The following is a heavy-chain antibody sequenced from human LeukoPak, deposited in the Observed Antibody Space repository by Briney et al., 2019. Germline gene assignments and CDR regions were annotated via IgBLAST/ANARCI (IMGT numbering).Heavy chain of an antibody. CDR1: GFTFSSYA. J-gene: IGHJ4*02. Sequence: GGSLRLSCTASGFTFSSYAMNWVRQAPGKGLEWVSGIGAGGTFTYYADSVKGWFTISRDNSRNTLYLQMNSLRAEDTAVYYCARDDFGSGSPFDYWGQGTLVTVSS. V-gene: IGHV3-23*01. CDR3: ARDDFGSGSPFDY. D-gene: IGHD6-19*01. CDR2: IGAGGTFT.